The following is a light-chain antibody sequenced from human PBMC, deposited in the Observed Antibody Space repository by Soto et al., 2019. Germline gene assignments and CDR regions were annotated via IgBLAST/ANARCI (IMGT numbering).Light chain of an antibody. CDR2: DVT. CDR3: SSYGGSSNLV. V-gene: IGLV2-14*01. Sequence: QSALSQPASVSGSPGQSITISCTGTSSDVGGFEYVSWYQHQPGKAPKLIIYDVTKRPSGVSNRFSGSKSGNTASLTISGIQAEDEADYYCSSYGGSSNLVFGGGTKLTVL. CDR1: SSDVGGFEY. J-gene: IGLJ2*01.